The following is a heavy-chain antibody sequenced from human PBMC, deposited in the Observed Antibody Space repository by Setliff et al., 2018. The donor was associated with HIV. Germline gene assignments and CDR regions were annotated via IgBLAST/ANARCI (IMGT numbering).Heavy chain of an antibody. V-gene: IGHV1-69-2*01. CDR2: VVPEDGKT. CDR1: GYTFSDYY. J-gene: IGHJ4*02. CDR3: AKQGKYFDWLFSSAVDLMFDL. Sequence: GASVKVSCKASGYTFSDYYMHWVQQPPGKGLEWVGRVVPEDGKTIYAERFQDRITITADTSIDTVYMELSSLRSEDTAVYYCAKQGKYFDWLFSSAVDLMFDLWGQGTPVTVSS. D-gene: IGHD3-9*01.